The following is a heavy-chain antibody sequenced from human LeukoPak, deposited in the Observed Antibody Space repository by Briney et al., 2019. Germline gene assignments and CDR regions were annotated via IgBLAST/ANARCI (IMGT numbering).Heavy chain of an antibody. D-gene: IGHD6-6*01. CDR1: GVTFSSYA. CDR2: IIPILGIA. Sequence: SVKLSCKASGVTFSSYAISWVRQAPGQGLEWMGRIIPILGIANYAQKFQGRVTITADKSTSTAYMELSSLRSEDTAVYYCARAPPPYSSSDYWGQGTLVTVSS. CDR3: ARAPPPYSSSDY. J-gene: IGHJ4*02. V-gene: IGHV1-69*04.